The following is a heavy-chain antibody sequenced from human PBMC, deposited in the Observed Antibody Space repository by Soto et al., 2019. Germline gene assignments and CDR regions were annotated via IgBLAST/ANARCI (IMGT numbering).Heavy chain of an antibody. CDR2: IDPSDSYT. CDR3: ARHQPPDIVLMVYATREAYYGMDV. V-gene: IGHV5-10-1*01. D-gene: IGHD2-8*01. CDR1: GYSFTSYW. Sequence: GESLKISCKGSGYSFTSYWISWVRQMPGKGLEWMGRIDPSDSYTNYSPSFQGHVTISADKSISTAYLQWSSPKASDTAMYYCARHQPPDIVLMVYATREAYYGMDVWGQGTTVT. J-gene: IGHJ6*02.